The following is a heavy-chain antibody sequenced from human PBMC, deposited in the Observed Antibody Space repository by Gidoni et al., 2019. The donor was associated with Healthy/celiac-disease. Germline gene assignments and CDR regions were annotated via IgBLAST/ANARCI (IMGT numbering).Heavy chain of an antibody. CDR3: ARVDYGDYSAGVY. CDR1: GYSISSGYY. CDR2: IEHSGST. D-gene: IGHD4-17*01. J-gene: IGHJ4*02. V-gene: IGHV4-38-2*02. Sequence: QVQLQESGPGLVKPSETLSLTCTVSGYSISSGYYWGWIRPPPGKGLEWIGSIEHSGSTDSNPSLKSRVTISVDTSKNQFSLKLSSVTAADTAVYYCARVDYGDYSAGVYWGQGTLVTVSS.